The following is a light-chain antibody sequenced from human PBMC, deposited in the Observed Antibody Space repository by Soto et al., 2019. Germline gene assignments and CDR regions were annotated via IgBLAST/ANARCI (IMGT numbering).Light chain of an antibody. V-gene: IGKV3-15*01. CDR3: HQYTFWPPGT. Sequence: IMMTQSPVTLSVSPGERATLSCRASQTIRNGLAWYQQKPGQAPRLLIYDASTRATDVPARFSGSGSGTDFTLTIISLQSEAFAVYYCHQYTFWPPGTFGPGTIVDAK. CDR2: DAS. J-gene: IGKJ3*01. CDR1: QTIRNG.